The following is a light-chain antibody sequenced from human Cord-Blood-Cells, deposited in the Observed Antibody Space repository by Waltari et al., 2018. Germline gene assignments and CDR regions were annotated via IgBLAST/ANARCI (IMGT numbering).Light chain of an antibody. J-gene: IGLJ2*01. Sequence: SYELTQPPSVSVSPGQTASIPCSGDKLGDNYACWYQQKPGQSPVLVIYQDSKRPSGIPERFSGSNSGNTATLTISGTQAMDEADYYCQAWDSSNVVFGGGTKLTVL. CDR3: QAWDSSNVV. V-gene: IGLV3-1*01. CDR1: KLGDNY. CDR2: QDS.